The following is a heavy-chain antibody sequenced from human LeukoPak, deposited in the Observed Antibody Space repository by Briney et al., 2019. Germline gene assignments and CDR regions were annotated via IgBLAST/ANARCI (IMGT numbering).Heavy chain of an antibody. CDR1: GFTFSKYW. J-gene: IGHJ4*02. V-gene: IGHV3-74*01. CDR3: ATKQWLAPPPDS. CDR2: NHTEGTVT. Sequence: GGSLRLSCAASGFTFSKYWMFWVRQAQGKGLESVSRNHTEGTVTTYADSVKGRFTVSRDTADNTMFLQMNSVRDEDTAVYYCATKQWLAPPPDSWGQGTPVTVSS. D-gene: IGHD6-19*01.